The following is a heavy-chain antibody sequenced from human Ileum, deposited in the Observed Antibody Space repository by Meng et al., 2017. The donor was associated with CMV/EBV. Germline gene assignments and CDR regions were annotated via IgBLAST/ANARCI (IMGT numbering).Heavy chain of an antibody. CDR1: GGSISSYY. CDR2: VYSTGST. Sequence: QGQLPESDPGRGKPSETLSLTCSVSGGSISSYYWSWIRQAPGKGLEWIGYVYSTGSTNYSPSLRSRVTISVDTSRNQFSLRLSSVTAADTAVYYCARTGRFGSYYFDYWGQGTLVTVSS. J-gene: IGHJ4*02. D-gene: IGHD3-10*01. CDR3: ARTGRFGSYYFDY. V-gene: IGHV4-59*01.